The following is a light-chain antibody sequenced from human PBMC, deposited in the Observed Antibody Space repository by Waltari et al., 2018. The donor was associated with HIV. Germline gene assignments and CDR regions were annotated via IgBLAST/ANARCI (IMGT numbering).Light chain of an antibody. V-gene: IGLV4-69*01. CDR3: QTWGTGTRV. Sequence: QLVVTQSPSASASLGASVTLTCTLSRGHINYAIACHQQQPAKCPRYLMKVNSDGSHTKGDGIPDRFSVSSSGSERYLTISSLQSEDEADYYCQTWGTGTRVFGGGTKLTVL. CDR2: VNSDGSH. CDR1: RGHINYA. J-gene: IGLJ3*02.